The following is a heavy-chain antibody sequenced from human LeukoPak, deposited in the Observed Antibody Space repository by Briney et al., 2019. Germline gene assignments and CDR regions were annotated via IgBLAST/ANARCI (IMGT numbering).Heavy chain of an antibody. CDR2: IYHSGST. J-gene: IGHJ4*02. CDR1: GYSISSGYY. Sequence: PSETLSLTCTVSGYSISSGYYWGWIRQPPGKGLEWIGSIYHSGSTYYNPSLKSRVTISVDTSKNQFSLKLSSVTAADTAVYYCARGVDYGDYGSRYYFDYWGQGTLVTVSS. D-gene: IGHD4-17*01. CDR3: ARGVDYGDYGSRYYFDY. V-gene: IGHV4-38-2*02.